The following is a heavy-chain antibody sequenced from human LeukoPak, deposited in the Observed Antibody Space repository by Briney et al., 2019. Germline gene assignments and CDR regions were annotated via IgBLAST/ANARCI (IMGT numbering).Heavy chain of an antibody. Sequence: GGSLRLSCAASGFIVSSNYMSWVRQAPGKGLEWVSAISGSGGSTYYADSVKGRFTISRNNSKNTLYLQMNSLRAEDTAVYYCANPGSPSSGWYVMVYWGQGTLVTVSS. D-gene: IGHD6-19*01. V-gene: IGHV3-23*01. J-gene: IGHJ4*02. CDR3: ANPGSPSSGWYVMVY. CDR2: ISGSGGST. CDR1: GFIVSSNY.